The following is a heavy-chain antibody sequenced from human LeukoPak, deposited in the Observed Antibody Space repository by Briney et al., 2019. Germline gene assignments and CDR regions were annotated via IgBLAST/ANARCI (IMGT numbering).Heavy chain of an antibody. J-gene: IGHJ4*02. CDR3: ARGPWKMATNTIDY. V-gene: IGHV4-59*12. CDR2: IYYSGST. D-gene: IGHD5-24*01. CDR1: GGSISSYY. Sequence: PSETLSLTCTVSGGSISSYYWSWIRQPPGKGLEWIGYIYYSGSTNYNPSLKSRVTISVDTSKNQFSLKLSSVTAADTAVYYCARGPWKMATNTIDYWGQGTLVTVSS.